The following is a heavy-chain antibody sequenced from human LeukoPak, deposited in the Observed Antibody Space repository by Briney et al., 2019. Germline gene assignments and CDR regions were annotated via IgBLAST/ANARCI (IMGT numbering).Heavy chain of an antibody. Sequence: GGSLRLSCAASEFSVGSNYMTWDRQAPGKGLEWVSLIYSGGSTYYADSVKGRFTISRDNSKNTLYLQMNSLRAEDTAVYYCARDKAAVAGTGDFDYWGQGTLVTVSS. CDR1: EFSVGSNY. CDR3: ARDKAAVAGTGDFDY. J-gene: IGHJ4*02. V-gene: IGHV3-66*01. CDR2: IYSGGST. D-gene: IGHD6-19*01.